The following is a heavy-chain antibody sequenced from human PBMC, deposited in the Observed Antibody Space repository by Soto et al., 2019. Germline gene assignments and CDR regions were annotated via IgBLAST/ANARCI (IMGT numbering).Heavy chain of an antibody. CDR3: ASYREQLVLYGMDV. J-gene: IGHJ6*02. CDR1: GYTFTSYV. D-gene: IGHD6-13*01. V-gene: IGHV1-18*01. CDR2: ISAYNGNT. Sequence: QVQLVQSGAEVKKPGASVKVSCKASGYTFTSYVISWVRQAPGQGLEWMGWISAYNGNTNYAQKLQGRDTMTTETSTSTAYMQLRSLRSDDTAVYYCASYREQLVLYGMDVWGQGTTVTVSS.